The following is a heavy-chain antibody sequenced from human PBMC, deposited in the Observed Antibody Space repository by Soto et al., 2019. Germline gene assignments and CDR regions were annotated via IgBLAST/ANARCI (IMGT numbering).Heavy chain of an antibody. CDR3: ARSTTVEYSSSSGYYFDY. V-gene: IGHV2-70*04. Sequence: SGPTLVNPTQTLTLTCTFSGFSLSTSGMRVSWIRQPPGKALEWLARIDWDDDKFYSTSLKTRLTISKDTSKNQVVLTMTNMDPVDTATYYCARSTTVEYSSSSGYYFDYWGQGTLVTVSS. CDR1: GFSLSTSGMR. D-gene: IGHD6-6*01. CDR2: IDWDDDK. J-gene: IGHJ4*02.